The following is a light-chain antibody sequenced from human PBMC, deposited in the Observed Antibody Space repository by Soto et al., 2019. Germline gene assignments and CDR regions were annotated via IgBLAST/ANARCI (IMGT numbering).Light chain of an antibody. J-gene: IGKJ2*01. V-gene: IGKV1-39*01. Sequence: DIQMTQSPSSLSASVGDRVTITCRASQSISTYLNWYQQKPGQAPNLLIYGVSSLQSGVPSRFSGSGSGTDFTLSISSLQPEDFATYYCQQSYSLPYTFGHGTRLESK. CDR3: QQSYSLPYT. CDR1: QSISTY. CDR2: GVS.